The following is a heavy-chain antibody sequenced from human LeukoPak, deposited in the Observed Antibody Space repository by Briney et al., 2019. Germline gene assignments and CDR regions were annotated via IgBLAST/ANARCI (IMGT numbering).Heavy chain of an antibody. D-gene: IGHD5-18*01. CDR1: GYTFTSYG. V-gene: IGHV1-18*01. J-gene: IGHJ4*02. CDR3: ARAFRGYSYGYGLDY. CDR2: ISAYNGNT. Sequence: ASVKVSCKASGYTFTSYGISWARQAPGQGLEWMGWISAYNGNTNYAQKLQGRVTMTTDTSTSTAYMELRSLRSDDTAVYYCARAFRGYSYGYGLDYWGQGTLVTVSS.